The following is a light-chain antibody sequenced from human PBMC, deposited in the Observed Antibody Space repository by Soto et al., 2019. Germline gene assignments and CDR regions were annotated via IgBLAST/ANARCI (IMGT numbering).Light chain of an antibody. Sequence: LTHSPVTLSSSTRERATLSFSANQGIRSFLAWYQQKPGPAPLLLVDAATNRATDIPARFSGSGSGTDFTLTISRLEPDVAAVYYCQQRSDAVTFGQGTRLEIK. V-gene: IGKV3-11*01. CDR3: QQRSDAVT. CDR2: AAT. J-gene: IGKJ5*01. CDR1: QGIRSF.